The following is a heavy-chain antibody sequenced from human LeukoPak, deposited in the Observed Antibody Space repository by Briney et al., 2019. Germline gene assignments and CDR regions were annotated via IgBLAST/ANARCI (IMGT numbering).Heavy chain of an antibody. Sequence: PGGSLRLSCAASGFTFSSYSMNWVRQAPGKGLEWVSYISSGSSTIYYADSLKGRFTISRDNAKNSLDLQMNSLIAEDTAVYYCARYCSSASCYRGFDYWGQGTLVTVSS. CDR2: ISSGSSTI. J-gene: IGHJ4*02. V-gene: IGHV3-48*01. CDR3: ARYCSSASCYRGFDY. D-gene: IGHD2-2*02. CDR1: GFTFSSYS.